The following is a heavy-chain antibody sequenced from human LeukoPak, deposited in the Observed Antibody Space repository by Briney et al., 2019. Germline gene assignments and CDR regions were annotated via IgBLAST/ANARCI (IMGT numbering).Heavy chain of an antibody. CDR3: ARLPNTMVRGDYGMDV. CDR1: GYTFTGYY. Sequence: GASVKASCKASGYTFTGYYMHWVRQAPGQGLEWMGWINPNSGGTNYAQKFQGWVTMTRDTSISTAYMELSRLRSDDTAVYYCARLPNTMVRGDYGMDVWGQGTTVTVSS. V-gene: IGHV1-2*04. CDR2: INPNSGGT. D-gene: IGHD3-10*01. J-gene: IGHJ6*02.